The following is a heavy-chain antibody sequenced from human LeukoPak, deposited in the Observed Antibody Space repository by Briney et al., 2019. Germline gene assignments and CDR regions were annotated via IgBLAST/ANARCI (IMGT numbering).Heavy chain of an antibody. Sequence: ASVKVSCKASGGTFSSYAISWVRQAPGQGLEWMGWINPNSGGTNYAQKFQGRVTMTRDTSISTAYMELSRLRSDDTAVYYCARELYDYVWGSYDPWGQGTLVTVSS. CDR2: INPNSGGT. D-gene: IGHD3-16*01. CDR1: GGTFSSYA. V-gene: IGHV1-2*02. CDR3: ARELYDYVWGSYDP. J-gene: IGHJ5*02.